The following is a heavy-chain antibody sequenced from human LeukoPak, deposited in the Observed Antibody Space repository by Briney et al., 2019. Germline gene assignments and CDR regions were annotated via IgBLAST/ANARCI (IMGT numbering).Heavy chain of an antibody. J-gene: IGHJ5*02. D-gene: IGHD3-22*01. CDR2: ISYDGSNK. V-gene: IGHV3-30-3*01. CDR1: GFTFSSYA. CDR3: AVYDSSGQDWFDP. Sequence: GGSLRLSCAASGFTFSSYAMHWVRQAPGKGLEWVAVISYDGSNKYYADSVKGRFTISRDNSKNTLYLQMNSLRAEDTAVYYCAVYDSSGQDWFDPWGQGTLVTVSS.